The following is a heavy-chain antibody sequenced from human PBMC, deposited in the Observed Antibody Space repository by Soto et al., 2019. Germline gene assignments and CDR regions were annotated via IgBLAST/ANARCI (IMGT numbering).Heavy chain of an antibody. Sequence: SVKVACKASGYAVTSYGIRWERQAPGHGLEWMGWISAFNVNTNYAQKLQGRLTMTTDTSTSTAYMELRSLRSDDTAVYDCASVPNGGDWFYWGEGTLVTVSA. D-gene: IGHD2-21*02. CDR3: ASVPNGGDWFY. CDR1: GYAVTSYG. J-gene: IGHJ4*02. V-gene: IGHV1-18*04. CDR2: ISAFNVNT.